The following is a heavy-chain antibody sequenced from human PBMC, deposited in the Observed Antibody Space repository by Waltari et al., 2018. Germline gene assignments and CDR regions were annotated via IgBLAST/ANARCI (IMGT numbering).Heavy chain of an antibody. D-gene: IGHD6-19*01. CDR3: AREDRAVAGTLYFDY. CDR1: GGSISSYY. CDR2: IYTSGST. V-gene: IGHV4-4*07. J-gene: IGHJ4*02. Sequence: QVQLQESGPGLVKPSETLSLTCTVSGGSISSYYWSWIRQPAGKGLEWIGRIYTSGSTNYNPSLKSRVTMSVDTSKNQCSLKLSSVTAADTAVYYCAREDRAVAGTLYFDYWGQGTLVTVSS.